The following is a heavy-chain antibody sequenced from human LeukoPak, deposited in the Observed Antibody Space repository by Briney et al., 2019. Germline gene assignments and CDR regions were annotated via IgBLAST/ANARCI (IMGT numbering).Heavy chain of an antibody. CDR1: GYTFTGYY. D-gene: IGHD2-15*01. CDR3: ARGWGYCSGGSCYSLSEDYYMDV. Sequence: ASVKVSCKASGYTFTGYYMHWVRQAPGQGLEWMGWINPNSGGTNYAQKFQGRVTMTRDTSISTAYMELSRLRSDDTAVYYCARGWGYCSGGSCYSLSEDYYMDVWGKGTTVTVSS. J-gene: IGHJ6*03. CDR2: INPNSGGT. V-gene: IGHV1-2*02.